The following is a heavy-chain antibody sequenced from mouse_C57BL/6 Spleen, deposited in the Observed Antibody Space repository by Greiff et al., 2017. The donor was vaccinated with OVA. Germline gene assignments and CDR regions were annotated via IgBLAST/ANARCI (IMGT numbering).Heavy chain of an antibody. CDR3: ARGGDYALFDY. CDR2: INPNNGGT. D-gene: IGHD2-4*01. Sequence: EVQLQQSGPELVKPGASVKISCKASGYTFTDYYMNWVKQSHGKSLEWIGDINPNNGGTSYNQKFKGKATLTADKSSSTAYMELRSLTSEDSAVYYCARGGDYALFDYWGQGTTLTVSA. V-gene: IGHV1-26*01. CDR1: GYTFTDYY. J-gene: IGHJ2*01.